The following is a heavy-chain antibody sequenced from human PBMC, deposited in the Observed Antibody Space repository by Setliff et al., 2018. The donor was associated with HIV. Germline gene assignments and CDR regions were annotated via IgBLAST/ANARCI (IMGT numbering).Heavy chain of an antibody. CDR2: INGGGDPI. CDR3: AKDFQWSTVNTPLNYQYGMDV. Sequence: GGSLRLSCAASGFPFTTYSMNWVRQAPGKGLEWIAYINGGGDPIWYADSVKGRFTIARDNSKNTLYLQMNNLRPEDTAVYYCAKDFQWSTVNTPLNYQYGMDVWGQGTTVTVSS. J-gene: IGHJ6*02. CDR1: GFPFTTYS. V-gene: IGHV3-48*04. D-gene: IGHD4-17*01.